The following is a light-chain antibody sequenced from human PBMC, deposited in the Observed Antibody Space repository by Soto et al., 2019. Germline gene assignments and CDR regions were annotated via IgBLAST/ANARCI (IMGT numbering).Light chain of an antibody. V-gene: IGLV2-14*03. J-gene: IGLJ1*01. CDR1: SSDIGSYNH. CDR3: VSYKSSTTYV. Sequence: SVLTQPASVSGSPGQSITISCSGTSSDIGSYNHVAWYQQFPGKSPKLMIYAVSDRPSGVSDRFSGSKSGITASLTISGLQTEDEADYYCVSYKSSTTYVFGTGTKVTVL. CDR2: AVS.